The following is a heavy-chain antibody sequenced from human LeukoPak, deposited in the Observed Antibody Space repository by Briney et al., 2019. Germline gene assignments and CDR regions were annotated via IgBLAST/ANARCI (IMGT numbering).Heavy chain of an antibody. CDR2: ISRTTNYT. CDR3: TRVSYADGGYSDY. CDR1: GFTFSSYY. D-gene: IGHD3-16*01. Sequence: GGSLRLSCAASGFTFSSYYMNWVRQAPGKGLEWVSSISRTTNYTYYTDSVKGRFTISRDNAKNSLYLQMNSLTAEDTAVYYCTRVSYADGGYSDYWGQGTLVTVSS. V-gene: IGHV3-21*01. J-gene: IGHJ4*02.